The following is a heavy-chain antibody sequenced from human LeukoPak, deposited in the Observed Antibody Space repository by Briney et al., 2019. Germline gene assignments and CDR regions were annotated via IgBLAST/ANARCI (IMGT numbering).Heavy chain of an antibody. CDR3: ATDQGRGAAAGLFYY. CDR2: FDPEDGET. J-gene: IGHJ4*02. V-gene: IGHV1-24*01. D-gene: IGHD6-13*01. CDR1: GYTLTELS. Sequence: ASVKVSCKVSGYTLTELSMHWVRQAPGKGLEWMGGFDPEDGETIYAQKFQGRVTMTEDTSTDTAYMELSSLRSEDTAVYYCATDQGRGAAAGLFYYWGPGTLVTVSS.